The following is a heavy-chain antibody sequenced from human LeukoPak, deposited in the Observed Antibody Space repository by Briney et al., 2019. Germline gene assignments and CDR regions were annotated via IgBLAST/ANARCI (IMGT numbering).Heavy chain of an antibody. V-gene: IGHV3-23*01. CDR2: ISGSGGST. CDR1: GFTFTNYA. Sequence: GGSLRLSCAASGFTFTNYAMSWVRQAPGKGLEWVSAISGSGGSTYYADSVKGRFTISRDNSKNTVYVQMNSLRAEDTAVYYCSKGGGTYPDDYFDSWGQGTPVTVSS. CDR3: SKGGGTYPDDYFDS. J-gene: IGHJ4*02.